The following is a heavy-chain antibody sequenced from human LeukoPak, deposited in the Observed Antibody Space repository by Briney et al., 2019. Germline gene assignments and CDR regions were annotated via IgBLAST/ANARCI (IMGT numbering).Heavy chain of an antibody. CDR1: GGSISSSNW. Sequence: SGTLSLTCAVSGGSISSSNWWSWVRQPPGKGLEWIGEIYHSGSTNYNPSLKSRVTISVDKSKNQFSLKLSSVTAADTAVYYCARVRYFDWFTRQYDYWGQGTLVTVSS. CDR3: ARVRYFDWFTRQYDY. J-gene: IGHJ4*02. D-gene: IGHD3-9*01. V-gene: IGHV4-4*02. CDR2: IYHSGST.